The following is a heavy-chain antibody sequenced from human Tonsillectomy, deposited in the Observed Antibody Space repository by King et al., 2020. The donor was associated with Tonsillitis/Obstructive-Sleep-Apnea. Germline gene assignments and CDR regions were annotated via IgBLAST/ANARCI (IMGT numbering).Heavy chain of an antibody. CDR3: AKALGPIVVVPGANRAQGLDYYMDV. J-gene: IGHJ6*03. V-gene: IGHV3-9*01. Sequence: VQLVESGGGLVQPGRSLRLSCAASGFTFDDYAMHWVRQAPGKGLEWVSGISWNSGNIGYAASVKGRFTISRDNAKNSLYLQMNSLRPEDTALYYCAKALGPIVVVPGANRAQGLDYYMDVWGKGTTVTVAS. CDR2: ISWNSGNI. D-gene: IGHD2-2*01. CDR1: GFTFDDYA.